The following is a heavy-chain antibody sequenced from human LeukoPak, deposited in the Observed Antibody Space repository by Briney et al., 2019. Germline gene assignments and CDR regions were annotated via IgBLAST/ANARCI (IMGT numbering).Heavy chain of an antibody. V-gene: IGHV1-2*02. Sequence: ASVKLSCKASGYTFTGYYMHWVRQAPGQGLEWMGWISLNSGDTDIAQKFQGRVTMTRDTSIATSYMEVDSLTSDDTAVYCARESACGTTNCLAPADWLDPWGQGTLVIVSS. CDR1: GYTFTGYY. D-gene: IGHD2-2*01. CDR3: ARESACGTTNCLAPADWLDP. J-gene: IGHJ5*02. CDR2: ISLNSGDT.